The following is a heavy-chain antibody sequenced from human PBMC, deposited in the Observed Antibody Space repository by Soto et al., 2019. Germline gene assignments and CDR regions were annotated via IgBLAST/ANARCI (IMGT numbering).Heavy chain of an antibody. J-gene: IGHJ6*02. Sequence: SETLSLTCTVSGGSISSYYWSWIRQPPGKGLEWIGYIYYSGSTNYNPSLKSRVTISVDTSKNQFSLKLSSVTAADTAVYYCARGRYYYDSSGYPDYYYYYGMDVWGQGTTVTVSS. CDR3: ARGRYYYDSSGYPDYYYYYGMDV. D-gene: IGHD3-22*01. V-gene: IGHV4-59*08. CDR1: GGSISSYY. CDR2: IYYSGST.